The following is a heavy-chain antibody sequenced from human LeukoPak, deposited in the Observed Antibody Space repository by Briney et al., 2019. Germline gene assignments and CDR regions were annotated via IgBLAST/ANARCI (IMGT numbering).Heavy chain of an antibody. J-gene: IGHJ4*02. D-gene: IGHD3-3*01. V-gene: IGHV1-8*01. CDR2: MNPNSGNT. Sequence: ASVTVSCKASGYTFTSYDINWVRQATGQGLEWMGWMNPNSGNTGYAQKFQGRVTMTRNTSISTAYMELSSLRSEDTAVYYCARGGGEQTYYDFWSGYLYFDYWGQGTLVTVSS. CDR3: ARGGGEQTYYDFWSGYLYFDY. CDR1: GYTFTSYD.